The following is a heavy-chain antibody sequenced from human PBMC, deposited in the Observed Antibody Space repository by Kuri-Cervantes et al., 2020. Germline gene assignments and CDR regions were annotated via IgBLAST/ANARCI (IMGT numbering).Heavy chain of an antibody. CDR1: GYTFTSYY. J-gene: IGHJ2*01. V-gene: IGHV1-46*01. CDR3: AREAPSWYGSGDWYFDL. Sequence: ASVKVSCKASGYTFTSYYMHWVRQAPGQGLEWMGIINPSGGSTSYAQKFQGRVTMTRDTSTSTVYMELSRLRSDDTAVYYCAREAPSWYGSGDWYFDLWGRGTLVTVSS. CDR2: INPSGGST. D-gene: IGHD3-10*01.